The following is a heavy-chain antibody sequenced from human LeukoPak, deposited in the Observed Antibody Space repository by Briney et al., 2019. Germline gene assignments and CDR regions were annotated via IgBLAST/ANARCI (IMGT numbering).Heavy chain of an antibody. V-gene: IGHV3-48*01. D-gene: IGHD3-16*01. Sequence: GGSLRLSCAASGFTFSSYSMNWVRQAPGKGLEWVSYISSSSSTIYYADSVKGRFTISRDNAKNSLYLQMNSLRAEDTAVYYCARDRNDYVWGSPVLTAIPFDYWGQGTLVTVSS. J-gene: IGHJ4*02. CDR3: ARDRNDYVWGSPVLTAIPFDY. CDR1: GFTFSSYS. CDR2: ISSSSSTI.